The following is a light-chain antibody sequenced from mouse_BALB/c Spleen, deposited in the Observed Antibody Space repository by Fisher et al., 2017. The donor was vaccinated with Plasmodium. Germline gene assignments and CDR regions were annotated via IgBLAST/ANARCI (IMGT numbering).Light chain of an antibody. V-gene: IGKV14-111*01. CDR1: QDINSY. CDR3: LQYGEFPPT. J-gene: IGKJ1*01. CDR2: RAN. Sequence: TQSPSSIYASLGERVTITCKASQDINSYLTWFQQKPGKSPKTLIYRANRLVDGVPSRFSGSGSGQDYSLTISSLEYEDMGIYYCLQYGEFPPTFGGGTTLEIK.